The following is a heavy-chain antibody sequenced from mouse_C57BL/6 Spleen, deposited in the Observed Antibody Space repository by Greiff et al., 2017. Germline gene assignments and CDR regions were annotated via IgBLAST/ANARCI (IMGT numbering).Heavy chain of an antibody. CDR2: IYPGDGDT. V-gene: IGHV1-82*01. D-gene: IGHD2-1*01. CDR3: ARSDLLCTAMDY. Sequence: QVQLQQSGPELVKPGASVKISCKASGYAFSSSWMNWVKQRPGKGLEWIGRIYPGDGDTNYNGKFKGKATLTADKSSSTAYMQLSSLTSEDSAVYFCARSDLLCTAMDYWGQGTSVTVSS. J-gene: IGHJ4*01. CDR1: GYAFSSSW.